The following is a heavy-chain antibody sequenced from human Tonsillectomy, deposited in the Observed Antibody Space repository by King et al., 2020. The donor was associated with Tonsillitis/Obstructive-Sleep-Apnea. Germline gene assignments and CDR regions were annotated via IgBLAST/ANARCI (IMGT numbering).Heavy chain of an antibody. V-gene: IGHV4-39*01. CDR2: IYYTGST. Sequence: QLQESGPGLVKPSETLSLTCTVSGGSISSSVYYWGWIRQPPGKGLELIGSIYYTGSTSYNPSLKSRVTISVDTSKNRFSLKLRSVTAADTAVYYCARRAGGEFYFDFWGQGTLVTVSS. D-gene: IGHD3-16*01. CDR1: GGSISSSVYY. J-gene: IGHJ4*02. CDR3: ARRAGGEFYFDF.